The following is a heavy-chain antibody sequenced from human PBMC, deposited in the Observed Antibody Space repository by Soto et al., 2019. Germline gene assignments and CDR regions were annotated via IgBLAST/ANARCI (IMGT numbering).Heavy chain of an antibody. V-gene: IGHV4-59*01. CDR3: ARMTAAGTEWFDP. CDR2: IYYSGST. D-gene: IGHD6-13*01. Sequence: TSETLSLTCTVSGGSISSYYWSWIRQPPGKGLEWIGYIYYSGSTNYNPSLKSRVTISVDTSKNQFSLKLSSVTAADTAVYHCARMTAAGTEWFDPWGQGTLVTVSS. CDR1: GGSISSYY. J-gene: IGHJ5*02.